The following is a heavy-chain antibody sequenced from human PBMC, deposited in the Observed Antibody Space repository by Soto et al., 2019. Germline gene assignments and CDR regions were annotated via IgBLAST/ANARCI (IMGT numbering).Heavy chain of an antibody. CDR2: INHSGST. CDR1: GASISVHSYY. Sequence: PSETLSLTCTVSGASISVHSYYWTWIRQPPGKGLEWIGEINHSGSTHYNPSLKSRVTISVDTSKNQFSLKLSSVTAADTAVYYCARVSAARGGDYWGQGTLVTVSS. D-gene: IGHD6-6*01. J-gene: IGHJ4*02. V-gene: IGHV4-34*01. CDR3: ARVSAARGGDY.